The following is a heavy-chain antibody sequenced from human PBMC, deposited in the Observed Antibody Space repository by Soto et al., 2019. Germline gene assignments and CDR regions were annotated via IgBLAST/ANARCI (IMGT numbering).Heavy chain of an antibody. Sequence: EVQLVESGGGLVEPGGSLRLSCAASGFTFSRYSMNWVRQAPGKGLEWVSSINVIISYIYYADSVKGRFTISRDNTKNSLYLQMNSLRAEDTAVYYCARVYYGSGPLYGMDVWGQGTTVTVSS. CDR2: INVIISYI. CDR1: GFTFSRYS. CDR3: ARVYYGSGPLYGMDV. J-gene: IGHJ6*02. V-gene: IGHV3-21*01. D-gene: IGHD3-10*01.